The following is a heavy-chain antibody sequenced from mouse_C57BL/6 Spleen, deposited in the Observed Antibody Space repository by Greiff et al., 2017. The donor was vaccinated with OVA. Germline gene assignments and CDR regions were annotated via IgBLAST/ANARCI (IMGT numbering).Heavy chain of an antibody. J-gene: IGHJ1*03. Sequence: EVQLQQSGAELVRPGASVKLSCTASGFNFKDYYMHWVKQRPEQGLEWIGWIDPENGDTEYASKFQGRATITADTSSNTAYLQLSSLTSEDTAVYYCTVLYDCDVDFDVWGTGTTVTVSS. D-gene: IGHD2-4*01. V-gene: IGHV14-4*01. CDR2: IDPENGDT. CDR1: GFNFKDYY. CDR3: TVLYDCDVDFDV.